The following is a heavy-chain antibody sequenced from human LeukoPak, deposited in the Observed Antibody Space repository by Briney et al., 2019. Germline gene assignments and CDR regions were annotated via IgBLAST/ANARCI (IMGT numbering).Heavy chain of an antibody. Sequence: GGSLRLSCVASGFTFSKNALSWVRQTPGKGLECVSAISGDGRSPYYADSVKGRFTISRDNAKNSLYLQMNSLRAEDTAVYYCARSPRYCSGGSCYREYFQHWGQGTLVTVSS. CDR3: ARSPRYCSGGSCYREYFQH. D-gene: IGHD2-15*01. V-gene: IGHV3-23*01. CDR2: ISGDGRSP. J-gene: IGHJ1*01. CDR1: GFTFSKNA.